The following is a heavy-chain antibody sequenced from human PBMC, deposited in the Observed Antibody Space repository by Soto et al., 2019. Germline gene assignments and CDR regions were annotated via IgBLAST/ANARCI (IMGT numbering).Heavy chain of an antibody. D-gene: IGHD3-16*01. CDR3: ARQRFGSFSGSYVFDL. J-gene: IGHJ5*02. CDR1: GFSFEIYH. CDR2: ISSDSDSI. V-gene: IGHV3-21*01. Sequence: GGSLRLSCEAAGFSFEIYHMNWVRQAPGKGLEWVSSISSDSDSIFYGDSVKGRFIISRDNAKNSLFLQMNNLSGDDTAVYYCARQRFGSFSGSYVFDLWGQGTPVTVSS.